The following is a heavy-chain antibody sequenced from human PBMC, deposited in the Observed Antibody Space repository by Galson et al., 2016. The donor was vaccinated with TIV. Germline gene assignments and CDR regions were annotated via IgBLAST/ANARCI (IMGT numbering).Heavy chain of an antibody. V-gene: IGHV3-30*04. Sequence: SLRLSCAVSGFTFSAYSMHWVRQAPGKGLELVAVISYDGSNKYYTDSVKGRFTISRDNSKYTLYLQMNSLRVEDTAAYLCARDVREYDYVWGSYPDYWGQGTLVTVSP. CDR1: GFTFSAYS. CDR2: ISYDGSNK. CDR3: ARDVREYDYVWGSYPDY. D-gene: IGHD3-16*02. J-gene: IGHJ4*02.